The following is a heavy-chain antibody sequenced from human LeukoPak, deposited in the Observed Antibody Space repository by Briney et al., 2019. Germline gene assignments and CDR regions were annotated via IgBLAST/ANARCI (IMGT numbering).Heavy chain of an antibody. CDR1: GYTFTSYG. V-gene: IGHV1-18*01. D-gene: IGHD3-10*02. CDR3: ARGLITMIGHSDAFDI. Sequence: ASVKVSCKASGYTFTSYGISWVRQAPGQGLEWIGWLSAYNGNTNYAQKLQGRVTMTTDTSTSTAYMELRSLRSDDTAVYYCARGLITMIGHSDAFDIWGQGTMVTVSS. J-gene: IGHJ3*02. CDR2: LSAYNGNT.